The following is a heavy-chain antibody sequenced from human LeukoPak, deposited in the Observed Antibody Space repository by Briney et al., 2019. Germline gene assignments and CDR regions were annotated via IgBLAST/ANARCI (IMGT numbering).Heavy chain of an antibody. CDR2: ISYDGSNK. CDR1: GFTFSSYG. V-gene: IGHV3-30*03. Sequence: PGRSLRLSCAASGFTFSSYGMHWVRQAPGKGQEWVAVISYDGSNKYYADSVKGRFTISRDNSKNTLYLQMNSLRAEDTAVYYCAREYHDSSGYLDYWGQGTLVTVSS. D-gene: IGHD3-22*01. CDR3: AREYHDSSGYLDY. J-gene: IGHJ4*02.